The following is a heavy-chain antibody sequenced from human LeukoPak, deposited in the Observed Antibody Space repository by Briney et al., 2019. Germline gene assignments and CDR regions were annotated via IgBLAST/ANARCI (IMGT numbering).Heavy chain of an antibody. CDR2: ISGGGGST. J-gene: IGHJ4*02. V-gene: IGHV3-23*01. CDR3: ARDPSYDSSGYYFDY. Sequence: PGGSLRLSCAAPAFTFSSYAMNWVRQAPGKGLEWVSGISGGGGSTHYADSVKGRFTISRDNSKNTLYLQMNSLRAEDTAVYYCARDPSYDSSGYYFDYWGQGTLVTVSS. D-gene: IGHD3-22*01. CDR1: AFTFSSYA.